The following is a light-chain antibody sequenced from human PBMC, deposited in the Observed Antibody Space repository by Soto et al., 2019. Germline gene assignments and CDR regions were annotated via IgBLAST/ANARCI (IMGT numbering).Light chain of an antibody. CDR3: QHYNSYSEA. CDR1: QRVSRG. V-gene: IGKV1-5*01. Sequence: DIQMTQSTSTLSASVGDRFTITCRASQRVSRGLAWYQQKPGKAPKLLIYDASSLESGVPSRFSGSGSGTEFTLTISSLQPDDFATYYCQHYNSYSEAFGQGTKVDIK. CDR2: DAS. J-gene: IGKJ1*01.